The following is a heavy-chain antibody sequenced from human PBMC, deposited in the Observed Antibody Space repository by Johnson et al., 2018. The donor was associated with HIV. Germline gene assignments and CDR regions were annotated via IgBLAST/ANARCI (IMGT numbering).Heavy chain of an antibody. CDR1: RFTFSSYG. CDR3: ASLDAFDI. CDR2: IWYDGSNK. V-gene: IGHV3-33*08. Sequence: QVQVVESGGGLVKPGGSLRLSCAASRFTFSSYGMHWVRQAPGKGLEWVGVIWYDGSNKYYVDFVKGRFTISRDNAKNSLYLQMNSLRAEDTAVYYCASLDAFDIWDQGTMVTVSS. J-gene: IGHJ3*02.